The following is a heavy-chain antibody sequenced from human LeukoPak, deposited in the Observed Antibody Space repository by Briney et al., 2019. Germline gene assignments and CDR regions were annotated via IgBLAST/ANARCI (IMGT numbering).Heavy chain of an antibody. J-gene: IGHJ6*03. D-gene: IGHD5-18*01. CDR1: GFTFSSYG. V-gene: IGHV3-30*02. Sequence: GGSLRLSCAASGFTFSSYGMHWVRQAPGKGLEWVAFIRYDGSNKYYADSVKGRFTISRDNSKNTLYLQMNSLRAEDTAVYYCAKGAPDSYGYYYYYYMDVWGKGTTVTVSS. CDR2: IRYDGSNK. CDR3: AKGAPDSYGYYYYYYMDV.